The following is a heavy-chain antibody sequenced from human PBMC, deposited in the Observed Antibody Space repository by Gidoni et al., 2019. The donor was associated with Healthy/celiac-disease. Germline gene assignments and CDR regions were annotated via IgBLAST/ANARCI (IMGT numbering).Heavy chain of an antibody. CDR1: GFTFSSYS. D-gene: IGHD4-4*01. V-gene: IGHV3-21*01. CDR2: ISSSSSYI. CDR3: ARVDWGHSNYGAGY. Sequence: EVQLVESGGGLVKPGGSLRLSCAASGFTFSSYSMNWVRQAPGKGLEWVSSISSSSSYIYYADSVKGRFTISRDNAKNSLYLQMNSLRAEDTAVYYCARVDWGHSNYGAGYWGQGTLVTVSS. J-gene: IGHJ4*02.